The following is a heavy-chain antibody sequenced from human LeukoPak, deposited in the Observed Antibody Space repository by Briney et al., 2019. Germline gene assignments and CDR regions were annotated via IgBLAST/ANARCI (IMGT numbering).Heavy chain of an antibody. Sequence: GGSLRLSCAASGFTFDDYAMHWVRQAPGKGLEWVSGISWNSGSIGYADSVKGRFTISRDNAKNTLYLQMNSLRAEDTAVYYCAKDGRDGDYFDYWGQGTLVTVSS. V-gene: IGHV3-9*01. D-gene: IGHD3-3*01. CDR2: ISWNSGSI. CDR1: GFTFDDYA. CDR3: AKDGRDGDYFDY. J-gene: IGHJ4*02.